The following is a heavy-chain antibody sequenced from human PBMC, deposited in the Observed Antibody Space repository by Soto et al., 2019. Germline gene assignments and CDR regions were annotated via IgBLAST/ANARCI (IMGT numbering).Heavy chain of an antibody. CDR2: ISGSGGDT. D-gene: IGHD3-22*01. CDR3: AKADASGYHSLLFDF. V-gene: IGHV3-23*01. CDR1: GFTFDDYA. Sequence: PGGSLRLSCTASGFTFDDYAMHWVRQAPGRGLEWVSAISGSGGDTYYADSVKGRFSISRDNSKNTVFVQMNSLRAEDTAIYYCAKADASGYHSLLFDFCGQGTLVIASS. J-gene: IGHJ4*02.